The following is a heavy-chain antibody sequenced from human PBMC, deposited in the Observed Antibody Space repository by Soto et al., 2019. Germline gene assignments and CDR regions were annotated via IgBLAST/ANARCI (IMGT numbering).Heavy chain of an antibody. Sequence: SVKVSCKASGGTFSSYAISWVRQAPGQGLEWMGGIIPIFGTANYAQKFQGRVTITADKSTSTAYMELSSLRSEDTAVYYCARDPMDCGGDCYSGTSGHYYYGMDVWGQGTTVTSP. D-gene: IGHD2-21*02. CDR1: GGTFSSYA. CDR3: ARDPMDCGGDCYSGTSGHYYYGMDV. V-gene: IGHV1-69*06. J-gene: IGHJ6*02. CDR2: IIPIFGTA.